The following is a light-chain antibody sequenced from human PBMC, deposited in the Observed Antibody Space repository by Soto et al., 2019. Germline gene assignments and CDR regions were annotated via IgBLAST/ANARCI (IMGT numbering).Light chain of an antibody. J-gene: IGLJ1*01. CDR2: DNN. Sequence: QAVVTQPPSVSAAPGQKVTISCSGSSSNIGNNYVSWYQQLPGTAPKLLIYDNNKRPSGIPDRISGSKSGTSATLGITGLQTGDEADYYCGTWDSSLSAYVFGTGTKLTVL. V-gene: IGLV1-51*01. CDR3: GTWDSSLSAYV. CDR1: SSNIGNNY.